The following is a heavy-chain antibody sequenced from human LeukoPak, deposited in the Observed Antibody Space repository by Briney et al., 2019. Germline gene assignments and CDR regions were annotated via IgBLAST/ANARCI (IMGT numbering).Heavy chain of an antibody. CDR1: RYIFTSYW. CDR3: ARQDDQDAFDI. D-gene: IGHD3-3*01. Sequence: GESLKISCQGSRYIFTSYWIGWVRQLPGKGLEWMGIIYPGDSDTRYSPSFQGQVTISADKSISTAYLQWSSLKASDTAMYYCARQDDQDAFDIWGQGTMVTVSS. V-gene: IGHV5-51*01. CDR2: IYPGDSDT. J-gene: IGHJ3*02.